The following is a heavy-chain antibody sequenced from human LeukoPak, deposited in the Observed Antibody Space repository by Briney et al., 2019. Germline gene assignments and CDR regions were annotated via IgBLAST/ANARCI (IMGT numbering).Heavy chain of an antibody. V-gene: IGHV1-2*02. Sequence: ASVKVSCKPSGYTFTAYYMHWVRQAPGQGLEWMGWINPNSGATNHTQNFQGRVTMTRDTSISTAYMELSRLKSDDTAVYYCARSYYYDSYYDYWGQGTLVTVSS. D-gene: IGHD3-22*01. CDR3: ARSYYYDSYYDY. CDR1: GYTFTAYY. CDR2: INPNSGAT. J-gene: IGHJ4*02.